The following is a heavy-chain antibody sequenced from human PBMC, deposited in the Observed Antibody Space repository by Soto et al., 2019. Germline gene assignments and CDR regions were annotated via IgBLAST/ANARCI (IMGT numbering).Heavy chain of an antibody. V-gene: IGHV3-33*01. Sequence: PGGPLRLSCAASGFTFSSYGMHWVRQAPGKGLEWVAVIWYDGSNKYYADSVKGRFTISRDNSKNTLYLQMNSLRAEDTAVYYCARDYYYDSSGYLHTLAYWGQGTLVTVLL. D-gene: IGHD3-22*01. J-gene: IGHJ4*02. CDR2: IWYDGSNK. CDR3: ARDYYYDSSGYLHTLAY. CDR1: GFTFSSYG.